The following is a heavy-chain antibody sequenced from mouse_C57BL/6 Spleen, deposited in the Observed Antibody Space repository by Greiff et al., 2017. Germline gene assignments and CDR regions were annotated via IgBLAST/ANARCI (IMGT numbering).Heavy chain of an antibody. J-gene: IGHJ1*03. D-gene: IGHD2-3*01. Sequence: VQGVESGPELVKPGASVKISCKASGYTFTDYYMNWVKQRPGQGLEWIGWIYPGSGNTKYNEKFKGKATLTVDTSSSTAYMQLSSLTSEDSAVYFGAASDGGYFDVWGTGTTVTVSS. CDR3: AASDGGYFDV. V-gene: IGHV1-84*01. CDR1: GYTFTDYY. CDR2: IYPGSGNT.